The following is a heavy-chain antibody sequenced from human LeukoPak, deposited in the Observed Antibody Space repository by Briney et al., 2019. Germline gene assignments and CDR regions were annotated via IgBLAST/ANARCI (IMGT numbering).Heavy chain of an antibody. D-gene: IGHD3-3*01. J-gene: IGHJ4*02. CDR3: ATAIKYDFWSGREYFDY. CDR2: FDPEDGET. V-gene: IGHV1-24*01. CDR1: GYTLTELS. Sequence: GASVKVSCKVPGYTLTELSMHWVRQAPGKGLEWMGGFDPEDGETIYAQKFQGRVTMTEDTSTDTAYMELSSLRSEDTAVYYCATAIKYDFWSGREYFDYWGQGTLVTVSS.